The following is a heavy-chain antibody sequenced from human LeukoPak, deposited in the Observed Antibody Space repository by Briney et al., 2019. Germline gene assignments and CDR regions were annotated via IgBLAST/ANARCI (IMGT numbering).Heavy chain of an antibody. CDR1: GFTFSSYA. J-gene: IGHJ6*02. Sequence: GGSLRLSCAASGFTFSSYALSWVRQAPGKGLEWVSGITDSGTGTYYADSVKGRFTISRDNSKNTVYLQMSSLRAEDTAVYYCAKGGVALDVWGQGTTVTVSS. CDR3: AKGGVALDV. D-gene: IGHD3-10*01. V-gene: IGHV3-23*01. CDR2: ITDSGTGT.